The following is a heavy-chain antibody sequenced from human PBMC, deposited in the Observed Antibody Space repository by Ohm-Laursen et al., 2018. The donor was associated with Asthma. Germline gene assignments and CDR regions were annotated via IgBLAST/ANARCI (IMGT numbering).Heavy chain of an antibody. D-gene: IGHD3-10*01. CDR3: AYEFGGSGDY. Sequence: SLRLSCSASGFTFNTYAMAWVRQAPGKGLVWVSRINGDGGIKSYAASVKGRFTISRDDAKNTVYLQMNSLRVDDTAVYYCAYEFGGSGDYWGQGTLVTVSS. V-gene: IGHV3-74*01. J-gene: IGHJ4*02. CDR2: INGDGGIK. CDR1: GFTFNTYA.